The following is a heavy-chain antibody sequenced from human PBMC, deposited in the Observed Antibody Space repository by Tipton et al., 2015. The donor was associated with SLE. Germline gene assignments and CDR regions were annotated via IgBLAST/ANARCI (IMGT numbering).Heavy chain of an antibody. V-gene: IGHV3-33*08. D-gene: IGHD4-17*01. CDR1: GFTFSSYG. J-gene: IGHJ4*02. CDR2: IWYDGSNK. CDR3: ARDPLTTVTSPPFDY. Sequence: SLRLSCAASGFTFSSYGMHWVRQAPGKGLEWVAVIWYDGSNKYYADSVKGRFTISRDNSKNTLYLQMNSLRAEDTAVYYCARDPLTTVTSPPFDYWGQGNLVTVSS.